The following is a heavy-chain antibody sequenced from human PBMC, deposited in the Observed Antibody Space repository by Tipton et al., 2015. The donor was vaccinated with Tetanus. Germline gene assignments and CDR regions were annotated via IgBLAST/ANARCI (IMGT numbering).Heavy chain of an antibody. D-gene: IGHD3-3*01. CDR2: VSYSGRT. J-gene: IGHJ4*02. Sequence: TLSLTCTVPGGSVRSGDYSWNWIRQPPGKGLEWLAYVSYSGRTNSNYSLKSRITISQDTSKNQFSLKLTSVTAADTAVYYCARANYDFPKKGPFDSWGQGTLVIVSS. CDR3: ARANYDFPKKGPFDS. V-gene: IGHV4-61*08. CDR1: GGSVRSGDYS.